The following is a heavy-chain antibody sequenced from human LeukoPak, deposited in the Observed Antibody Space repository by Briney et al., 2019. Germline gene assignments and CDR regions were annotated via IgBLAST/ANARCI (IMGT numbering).Heavy chain of an antibody. V-gene: IGHV3-15*01. CDR3: TTLYDYVWGSYRSLKYYLDY. D-gene: IGHD3-16*02. J-gene: IGHJ4*02. CDR2: IKSKTDGGTT. Sequence: GGSLRLSCAASGFTFSNAWMSWVRQAPGKGLEWVGRIKSKTDGGTTDYAAPVKGRFTISRDDSKNTLYLQMNSLKTEDTGVYYCTTLYDYVWGSYRSLKYYLDYWGQGTLVTVSS. CDR1: GFTFSNAW.